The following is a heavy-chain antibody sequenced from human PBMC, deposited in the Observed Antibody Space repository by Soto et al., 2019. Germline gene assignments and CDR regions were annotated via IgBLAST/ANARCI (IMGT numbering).Heavy chain of an antibody. J-gene: IGHJ5*02. Sequence: SETLSLTCTVSGGSISSYYWSWIRQPPGKGLEWIGYIYYSGSTNYNPSLKSRVTISVDTSKNQFSLKLSSVTAADTAVYYCAREHSSSLGPHNWFDPWGQGTLVTVSS. CDR2: IYYSGST. D-gene: IGHD6-13*01. CDR1: GGSISSYY. V-gene: IGHV4-59*01. CDR3: AREHSSSLGPHNWFDP.